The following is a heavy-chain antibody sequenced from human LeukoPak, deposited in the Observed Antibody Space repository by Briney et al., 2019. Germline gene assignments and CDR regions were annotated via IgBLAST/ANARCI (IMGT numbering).Heavy chain of an antibody. D-gene: IGHD2-15*01. Sequence: GGSLRLSCAASGFTFSSYSMNWVRQAPGKGLEWVSSISSSSSYIYYADSVKGRFTISRDNAKNSLYLQMNSLRAEDTAVYYCARDCSGGSCQNYYGMDVWGQGTTVTVPS. CDR3: ARDCSGGSCQNYYGMDV. V-gene: IGHV3-21*01. CDR1: GFTFSSYS. J-gene: IGHJ6*02. CDR2: ISSSSSYI.